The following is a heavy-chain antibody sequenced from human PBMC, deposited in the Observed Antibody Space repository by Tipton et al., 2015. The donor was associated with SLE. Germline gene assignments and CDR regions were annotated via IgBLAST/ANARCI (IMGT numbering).Heavy chain of an antibody. CDR1: GGSISSYY. V-gene: IGHV4-59*08. CDR3: ARRGSNYPLGHFDY. D-gene: IGHD4-11*01. J-gene: IGHJ4*02. CDR2: IYYSGST. Sequence: TLSLTCTVSGGSISSYYWSWIRQPPGNGLKWIGYIYYSGSTNYNPSLKSRVTISVDTSKNQFSLKLSSVTAADTAVYYCARRGSNYPLGHFDYWGPGTLVTVSS.